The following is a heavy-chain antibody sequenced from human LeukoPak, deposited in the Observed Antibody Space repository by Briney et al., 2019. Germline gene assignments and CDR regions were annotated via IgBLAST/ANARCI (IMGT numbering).Heavy chain of an antibody. V-gene: IGHV3-30*18. CDR2: ISYDGSNK. CDR1: GFTFSSYG. J-gene: IGHJ4*02. Sequence: GGSLRLSCAASGFTFSSYGMHWVRQAPGKGLEWVAVISYDGSNKYYADSVKGRFTISRDNSKNTLYLQMNSLRAEDTAVYYCAKVSLYWNDVGYFDYWGQGTLVTVSS. CDR3: AKVSLYWNDVGYFDY. D-gene: IGHD1-1*01.